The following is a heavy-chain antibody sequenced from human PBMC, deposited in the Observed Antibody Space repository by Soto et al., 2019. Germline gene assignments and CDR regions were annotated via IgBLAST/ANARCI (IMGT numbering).Heavy chain of an antibody. CDR3: ARDTGHYYDSSGYFDY. J-gene: IGHJ4*02. CDR1: GFTFSSYE. V-gene: IGHV3-48*03. CDR2: ISSSGSTI. Sequence: EVQLVESGGGLVQPGGSLRLSCAASGFTFSSYEMNWVRQAPGKGLEWVSYISSSGSTIYYADSVKGRFTISRDNAKNSLYLQMNSLRAEDTAVYYCARDTGHYYDSSGYFDYWGQGTLVTVSS. D-gene: IGHD3-22*01.